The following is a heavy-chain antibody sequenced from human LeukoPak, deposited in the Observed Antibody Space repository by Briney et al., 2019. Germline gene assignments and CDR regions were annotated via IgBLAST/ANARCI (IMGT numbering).Heavy chain of an antibody. J-gene: IGHJ5*02. CDR3: ARKNWFAP. CDR1: GFTFSYYE. V-gene: IGHV3-48*03. CDR2: INSRGSTI. Sequence: TGGSLRLSCAASGFTFSYYEMNWVRQAPGKGLEWVSYINSRGSTIYYADSVKGRFTISRDNGKNALYLQMNSLRDEDTAVYYCARKNWFAPWGQGTLVTVS.